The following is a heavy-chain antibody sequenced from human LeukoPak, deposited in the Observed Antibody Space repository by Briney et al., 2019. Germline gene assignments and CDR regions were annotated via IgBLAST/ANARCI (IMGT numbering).Heavy chain of an antibody. Sequence: GGSLRLSCAASGFTFSTYGIHWVRQAPGKGLEWVAHIWYDGSNKYYADSAKGRFTISRDNSKNTLYLQMNSLRAEDTAVYYCAKNEYYYDSSGYWIWGQGTLVTVSS. CDR3: AKNEYYYDSSGYWI. CDR2: IWYDGSNK. D-gene: IGHD3-22*01. CDR1: GFTFSTYG. V-gene: IGHV3-33*06. J-gene: IGHJ1*01.